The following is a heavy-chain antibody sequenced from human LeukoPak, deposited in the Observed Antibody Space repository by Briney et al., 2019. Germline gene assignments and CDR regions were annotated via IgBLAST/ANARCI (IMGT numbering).Heavy chain of an antibody. CDR3: ARWSGQWLVDSEVSSGYYYYMDV. CDR2: IYTSGST. D-gene: IGHD6-19*01. J-gene: IGHJ6*03. CDR1: GGSISSYY. Sequence: SETLSLTCTVSGGSISSYYWSWIRQPAGKGLEWIGRIYTSGSTDYNPSLKSRVSISLDPSKNQFSLKLSSVTAADTAVYYCARWSGQWLVDSEVSSGYYYYMDVWGKGTTVTVSS. V-gene: IGHV4-4*07.